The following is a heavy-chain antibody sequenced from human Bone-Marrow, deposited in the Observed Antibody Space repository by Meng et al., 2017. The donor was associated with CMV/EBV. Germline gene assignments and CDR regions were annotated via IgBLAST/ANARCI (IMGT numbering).Heavy chain of an antibody. CDR1: GFTFSSYS. D-gene: IGHD6-6*01. V-gene: IGHV3-21*01. CDR2: ISSSSSYI. J-gene: IGHJ2*01. CDR3: AKRQVKQAYWYFDL. Sequence: GGSLRLSCAASGFTFSSYSMNWVRQAPGKGLEWVSSISSSSSYIYYADSVKGRFTISRDNAKNSLYLQMNSLRAEDTAVYYCAKRQVKQAYWYFDLWGPGTLVTVSS.